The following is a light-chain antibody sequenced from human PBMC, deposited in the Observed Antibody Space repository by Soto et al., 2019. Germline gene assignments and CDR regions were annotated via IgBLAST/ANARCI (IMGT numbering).Light chain of an antibody. CDR3: QQYYNWPPYT. J-gene: IGKJ2*01. CDR1: QSVGSN. V-gene: IGKV3-15*01. CDR2: GAS. Sequence: EIVMTQSPATLSVSPGERATLSCRASQSVGSNLAWYQQKPGQAPRLLIYGASTRATGIPARFSGSGSGTEFTLTISSLQSEDFAVYYCQQYYNWPPYTFGQGTKLEIK.